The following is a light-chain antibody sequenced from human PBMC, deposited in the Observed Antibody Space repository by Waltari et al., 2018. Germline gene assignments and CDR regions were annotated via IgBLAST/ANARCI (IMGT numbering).Light chain of an antibody. J-gene: IGKJ2*02. CDR2: AAS. V-gene: IGKV1-39*01. CDR3: QQSYSTPRT. CDR1: QSISSY. Sequence: DIQMTQSPSSLSASVGDRVTITCRASQSISSYLNWYQQKQGKAPKLLIYAASSLQSGVPSRFSGSGSGTDFTLTISSLQPEDFATYYCQQSYSTPRTFGQGTKLEFK.